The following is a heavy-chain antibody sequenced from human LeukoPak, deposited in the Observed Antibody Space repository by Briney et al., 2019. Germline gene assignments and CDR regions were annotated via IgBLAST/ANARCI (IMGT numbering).Heavy chain of an antibody. V-gene: IGHV1-2*02. CDR2: INPNSGGT. Sequence: GASVKVSCKASGYTFIGYHMHWVRQAPGQGLEWMGWINPNSGGTNYVQNFQGRVTMTRDTSISTAYMEVSRLRSDDTAVYYCAKDRLPKRGGSCAFDYWGQGTLVTVSS. D-gene: IGHD2-15*01. CDR3: AKDRLPKRGGSCAFDY. CDR1: GYTFIGYH. J-gene: IGHJ4*02.